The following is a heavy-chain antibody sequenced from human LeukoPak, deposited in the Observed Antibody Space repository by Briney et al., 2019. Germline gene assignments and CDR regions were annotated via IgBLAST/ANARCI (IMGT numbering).Heavy chain of an antibody. CDR3: ARGTKWGAFDI. V-gene: IGHV1-46*01. D-gene: IGHD7-27*01. CDR1: GYTFTSYY. CDR2: INTSGGST. Sequence: ASVKVSCKASGYTFTSYYMHWVRQAPGQGLEWMGIINTSGGSTSYAQKFQGRVTMTRDMSTSTVYMELSSLRSEDTAVYYCARGTKWGAFDIWGQGTMVTVSS. J-gene: IGHJ3*02.